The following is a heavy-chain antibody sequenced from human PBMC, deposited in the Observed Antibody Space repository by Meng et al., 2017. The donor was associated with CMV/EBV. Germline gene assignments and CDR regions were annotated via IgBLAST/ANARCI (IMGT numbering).Heavy chain of an antibody. J-gene: IGHJ5*02. Sequence: GESLKISCKGSGFRFTTYWLGWVRQKPGKGLEWMGIIYPGDSDTRYSPSFQGQVTISADKSISTAYLQWSSLKASDTAMYYCARRMGSTSSSYWFDPWGQGTLVTVSS. CDR3: ARRMGSTSSSYWFDP. CDR2: IYPGDSDT. V-gene: IGHV5-51*01. CDR1: GFRFTTYW. D-gene: IGHD2-2*01.